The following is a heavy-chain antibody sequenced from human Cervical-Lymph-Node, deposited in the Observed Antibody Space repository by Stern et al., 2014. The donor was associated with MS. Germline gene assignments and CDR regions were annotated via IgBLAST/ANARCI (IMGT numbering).Heavy chain of an antibody. CDR3: ATDRDDFRSGYSAPTKGYGLDV. D-gene: IGHD3-3*01. J-gene: IGHJ6*02. V-gene: IGHV1-24*01. CDR1: GYTLTELS. CDR2: FDPEDGET. Sequence: QLVQSGAEVKKPGASVKVSCKVSGYTLTELSMHWVRQAPGKGLEWMGGFDPEDGETIYAHKFHGTVTMTQDTSTYPAYMELSSLRSEDTAVYYCATDRDDFRSGYSAPTKGYGLDVWGQGTTVTVTS.